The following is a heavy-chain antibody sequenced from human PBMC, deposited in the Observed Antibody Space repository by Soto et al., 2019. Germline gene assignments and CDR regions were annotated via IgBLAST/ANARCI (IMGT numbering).Heavy chain of an antibody. CDR2: ISYDGSNK. CDR1: GFTFSSYA. D-gene: IGHD6-19*01. CDR3: ARAVAGTPYYYYGMDV. V-gene: IGHV3-30-3*01. J-gene: IGHJ6*02. Sequence: GGSLRLSCAASGFTFSSYAMHWVRQAPGKGLEWVAVISYDGSNKYYADSVKGRFTISRDNSKNTLYLQMNSLRAEDTAVYYCARAVAGTPYYYYGMDVWGQGTTVTVSS.